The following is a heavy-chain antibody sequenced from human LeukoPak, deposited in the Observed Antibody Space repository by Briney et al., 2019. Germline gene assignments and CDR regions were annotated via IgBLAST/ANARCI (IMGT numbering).Heavy chain of an antibody. CDR1: GFTFSSYA. D-gene: IGHD2-21*02. V-gene: IGHV3-30*04. Sequence: PGGSLRLSCAASGFTFSSYAMHWVRQAPGKGLEWVAVISYDGSNKYYADSVKGRFTISRDNSKNTLYLQMNSLRAEDTAVYYCARGSCGGDCFSDWFDPWGQGTLVTVSS. CDR2: ISYDGSNK. J-gene: IGHJ5*02. CDR3: ARGSCGGDCFSDWFDP.